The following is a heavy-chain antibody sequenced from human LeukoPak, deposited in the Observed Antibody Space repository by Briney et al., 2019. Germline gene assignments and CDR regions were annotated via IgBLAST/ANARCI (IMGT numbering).Heavy chain of an antibody. CDR3: ARTLPDKLGKFDP. V-gene: IGHV1-2*02. D-gene: IGHD7-27*01. Sequence: PSLKSSSKALGSTSTGNIMTGFRKALGQGLGWRGWINPNSGGTNYAQKFQGRVTMTRDTSISTAYMELSRLRSDDTAVYYCARTLPDKLGKFDPWGQGTLVTVSS. CDR2: INPNSGGT. CDR1: GSTSTGNI. J-gene: IGHJ5*02.